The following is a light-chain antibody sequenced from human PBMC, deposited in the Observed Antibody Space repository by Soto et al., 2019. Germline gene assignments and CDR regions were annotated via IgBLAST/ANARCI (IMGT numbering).Light chain of an antibody. CDR1: QSVSSSY. J-gene: IGKJ4*01. CDR2: GAS. CDR3: HQYDSSPRA. V-gene: IGKV3-20*01. Sequence: EIVLTQSPGTLSLSPGERATLSCRASQSVSSSYLAWYQQKPGQAPRLLIYGASSRATGIPDRFSGSGSGTDFTLTISRLEPEEFAGDYWHQYDSSPRAFGGGTQGEIK.